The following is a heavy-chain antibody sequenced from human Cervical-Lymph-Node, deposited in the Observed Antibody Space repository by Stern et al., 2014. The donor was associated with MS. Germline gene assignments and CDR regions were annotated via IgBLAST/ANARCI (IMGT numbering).Heavy chain of an antibody. CDR2: FNPEDDET. J-gene: IGHJ4*02. CDR3: ATAPTIAQYDFWSFDC. V-gene: IGHV1-24*01. D-gene: IGHD3-3*01. CDR1: GETFTDLS. Sequence: QMQLVQSGAEVKKSGASVKVSCKVSGETFTDLSMHWVRQAPGKGLEWIGGFNPEDDETIYSQKFQGRVTMTEDTSTDTAHMELSNLRSEDTAVYFCATAPTIAQYDFWSFDCWGQGTLVSVSS.